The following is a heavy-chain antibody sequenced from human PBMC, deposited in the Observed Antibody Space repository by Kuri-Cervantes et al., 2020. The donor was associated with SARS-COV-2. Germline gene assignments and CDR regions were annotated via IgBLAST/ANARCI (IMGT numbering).Heavy chain of an antibody. CDR1: GYSISSGYY. D-gene: IGHD3-3*01. Sequence: SETLSLTCTVSGYSISSGYYWGWIRQPPGKGLEWIGSIYHSGSTYYSPSLKSRVTISLDTSKNQFSLKLSSVTAADTAVYYCARVTTIFRDAFDIWGQGTMVTVSS. CDR2: IYHSGST. CDR3: ARVTTIFRDAFDI. V-gene: IGHV4-38-2*02. J-gene: IGHJ3*02.